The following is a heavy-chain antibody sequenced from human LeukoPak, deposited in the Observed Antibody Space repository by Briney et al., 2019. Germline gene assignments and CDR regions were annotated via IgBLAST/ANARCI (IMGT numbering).Heavy chain of an antibody. CDR2: IFVGSGNT. Sequence: SVKVSCTVSGFTFTSSAVQWVRQSRGQRLEWIGWIFVGSGNTNYAQKFQERVTITTDMSTSTAYMELSSLRSEDTAVYYCAAHCSSTSCYVVDYWGQGTLVTVSS. CDR1: GFTFTSSA. CDR3: AAHCSSTSCYVVDY. J-gene: IGHJ4*02. V-gene: IGHV1-58*01. D-gene: IGHD2-2*01.